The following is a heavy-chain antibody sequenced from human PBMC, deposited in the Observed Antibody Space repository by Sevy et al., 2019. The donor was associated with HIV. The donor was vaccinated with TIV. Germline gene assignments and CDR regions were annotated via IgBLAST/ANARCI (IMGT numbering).Heavy chain of an antibody. J-gene: IGHJ2*01. Sequence: GESLKISCKGSGYSFTNYWIAWVRQMPGKGLEWMGIIYPGDSDTRYNPSFQGQVTISADTSMNTAYLQWGSLKASDTAMYYCARRSSGAIWYFDLWGRGTLVTVSS. CDR2: IYPGDSDT. V-gene: IGHV5-51*01. CDR1: GYSFTNYW. CDR3: ARRSSGAIWYFDL. D-gene: IGHD3-10*01.